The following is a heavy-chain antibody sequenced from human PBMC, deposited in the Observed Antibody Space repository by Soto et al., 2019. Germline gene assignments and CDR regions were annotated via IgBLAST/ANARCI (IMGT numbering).Heavy chain of an antibody. V-gene: IGHV3-33*01. Sequence: QVQLVESGGGVVQPGRSLRLSCAASGFTFSSYGMHWVRQAPGKGLEWVAVIWYDGNNKYYADSVKGRLTISIDNSKNTLYLQTNRLRAEDTAVYYCARDGGYCSSNDCWPDYMDVWGKGTTVIVS. J-gene: IGHJ6*03. CDR3: ARDGGYCSSNDCWPDYMDV. D-gene: IGHD2-2*03. CDR2: IWYDGNNK. CDR1: GFTFSSYG.